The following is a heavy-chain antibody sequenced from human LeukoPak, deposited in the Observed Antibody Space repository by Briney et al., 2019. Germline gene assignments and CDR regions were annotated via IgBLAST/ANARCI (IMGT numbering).Heavy chain of an antibody. V-gene: IGHV3-74*01. CDR1: GFTFSNYW. D-gene: IGHD1-26*01. CDR2: LNSDGSTT. Sequence: PGGSLRLSCAASGFTFSNYWMHWVRQAPGEGRVWISHLNSDGSTTSYADSVKGRFTTFRDNAKNTLYLRMNSLRAEDTAVYYCTRYSGSYYGFDYWGQGTLVTVSS. CDR3: TRYSGSYYGFDY. J-gene: IGHJ4*02.